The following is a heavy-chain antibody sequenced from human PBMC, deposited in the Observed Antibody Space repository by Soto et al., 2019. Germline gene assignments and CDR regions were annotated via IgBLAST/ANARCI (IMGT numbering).Heavy chain of an antibody. CDR2: IYYSGST. D-gene: IGHD2-15*01. J-gene: IGHJ5*02. Sequence: QLQLQESGPGLVKPSETLSLTCTVSGGSISSSSYYWGWIRQPPGKGLEWIGSIYYSGSTYYNPSLKSRVTISVDRSNTQCSLEVRYVIAGDTSVYYCASIVVVVPATDGVSDWFDPWGEGTLVTVSS. CDR3: ASIVVVVPATDGVSDWFDP. CDR1: GGSISSSSYY. V-gene: IGHV4-39*01.